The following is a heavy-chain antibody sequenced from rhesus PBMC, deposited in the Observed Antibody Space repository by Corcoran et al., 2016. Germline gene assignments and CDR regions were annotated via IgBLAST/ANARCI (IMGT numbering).Heavy chain of an antibody. J-gene: IGHJ4*01. Sequence: QVQLQESGPGVVKPSETLSLTCAVSGGSISSGYDWRWIRQPRGKGLERIGYIYGSSGSTNYNPSLKNRVTISKDASKNQFSLKLSSVTAADTAVYYCARGGYNFWTGYSIDYWGQGVLVTVSS. CDR3: ARGGYNFWTGYSIDY. V-gene: IGHV4-76*01. CDR2: IYGSSGST. D-gene: IGHD3-3*01. CDR1: GGSISSGYD.